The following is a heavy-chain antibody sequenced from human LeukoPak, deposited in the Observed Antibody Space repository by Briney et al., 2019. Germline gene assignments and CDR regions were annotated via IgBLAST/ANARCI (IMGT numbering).Heavy chain of an antibody. J-gene: IGHJ5*02. CDR3: ARRAGSSAYYYDDWFDP. Sequence: SETLSLTCAVSGGSISSSYWGWIRQPPGKGLEWIGYIYYSGSANYNPSLKSRVTISVDTSKNQFSLKLNSVTAADTAVYYCARRAGSSAYYYDDWFDPWGQGTLVTVSS. CDR2: IYYSGSA. CDR1: GGSISSSY. V-gene: IGHV4-59*08. D-gene: IGHD3-22*01.